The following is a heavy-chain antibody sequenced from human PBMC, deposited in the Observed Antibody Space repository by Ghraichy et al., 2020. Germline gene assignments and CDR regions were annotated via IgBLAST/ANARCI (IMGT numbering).Heavy chain of an antibody. CDR2: IFYRGTT. D-gene: IGHD6-19*01. J-gene: IGHJ4*02. CDR3: SRHSANGPYSSGWYFDS. CDR1: GGSISNYY. Sequence: SETLSLTCTVSGGSISNYYWSWIRQIPGKGLEWIGYIFYRGTTKYNPSLKSRVTISVDTSKNQFSLRLSSVTAADTAVYYCSRHSANGPYSSGWYFDSWGQGTLVTVSS. V-gene: IGHV4-59*08.